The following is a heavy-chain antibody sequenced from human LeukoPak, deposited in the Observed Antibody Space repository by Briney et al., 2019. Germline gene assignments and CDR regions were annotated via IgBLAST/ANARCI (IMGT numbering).Heavy chain of an antibody. CDR2: INPTGGST. J-gene: IGHJ6*02. CDR1: GYTFPSYF. V-gene: IGHV1-46*01. CDR3: ATESAAGPFYYYYGMDV. Sequence: ASVKVSCKASGYTFPSYFMHWVRQAPGQGLEWMGIINPTGGSTTYAQKFQGRVTMTRDTSTSTVYMELSSLRSDDTAVYYCATESAAGPFYYYYGMDVWGQGTTVTVSS. D-gene: IGHD6-13*01.